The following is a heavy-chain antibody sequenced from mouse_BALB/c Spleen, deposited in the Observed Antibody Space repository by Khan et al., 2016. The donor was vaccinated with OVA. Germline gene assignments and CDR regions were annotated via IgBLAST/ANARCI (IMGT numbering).Heavy chain of an antibody. CDR1: GYTFTTYW. CDR3: ASYRFDYFDY. CDR2: IYPGDGDT. J-gene: IGHJ2*01. Sequence: VQLQESGAALARPGASVKLSCKASGYTFTTYWMQWIKQRPGQGLEWIGTIYPGDGDTRYTQNFKSKATLTADKSSSTAYMQLSSLTSEDSAVYYCASYRFDYFDYWGQGTTLTVSS. D-gene: IGHD2-12*01. V-gene: IGHV1-87*01.